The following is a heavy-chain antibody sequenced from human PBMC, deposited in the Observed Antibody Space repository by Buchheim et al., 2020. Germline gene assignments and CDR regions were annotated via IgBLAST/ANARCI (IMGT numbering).Heavy chain of an antibody. J-gene: IGHJ4*02. CDR3: ARLITYYYDSSGYYLFDY. CDR2: INYSGST. CDR1: GGSISSYY. D-gene: IGHD3-22*01. Sequence: QVQLQESGPGLVKPSETLSLTCTVSGGSISSYYWSWIRQPPGKGLEWIGYINYSGSTNYNPSLKSRVTISVDTSKNQFSLKLSSVTAADTAVYYCARLITYYYDSSGYYLFDYWGQGTL. V-gene: IGHV4-59*08.